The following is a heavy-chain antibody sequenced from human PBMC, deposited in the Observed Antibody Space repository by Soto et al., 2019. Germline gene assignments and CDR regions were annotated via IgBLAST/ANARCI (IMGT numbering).Heavy chain of an antibody. CDR2: ISGSGDST. CDR3: AKGGLADTDMAAQFDY. Sequence: GGSLRLSCAASEFTFSSYAMSWVRQAPGKGLEWVSAISGSGDSTYYADSVKGRFTISRDNSENTLYLQMNSLRAEDTAVYYCAKGGLADTDMAAQFDYWGQGTLVTVSS. J-gene: IGHJ4*02. CDR1: EFTFSSYA. D-gene: IGHD5-18*01. V-gene: IGHV3-23*01.